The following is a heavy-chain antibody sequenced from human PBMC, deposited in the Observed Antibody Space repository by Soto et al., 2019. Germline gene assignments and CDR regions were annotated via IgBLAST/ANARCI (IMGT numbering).Heavy chain of an antibody. CDR3: ARGPNIAARGATWCFDL. Sequence: SETLSLTCAVSGGSISSGGYSWSWIRQPPGKGLEWIGYIYHSGSTYYNPSLKSRVTISVDRSKNQFSLKLSSVTAADTAVYYCARGPNIAARGATWCFDLWGRGTLVTVSS. V-gene: IGHV4-30-2*01. D-gene: IGHD6-6*01. CDR1: GGSISSGGYS. CDR2: IYHSGST. J-gene: IGHJ2*01.